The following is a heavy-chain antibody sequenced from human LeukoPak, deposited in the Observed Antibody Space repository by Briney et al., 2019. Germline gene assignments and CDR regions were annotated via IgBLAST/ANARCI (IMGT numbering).Heavy chain of an antibody. CDR1: GGSVSGYY. J-gene: IGHJ4*02. Sequence: SETLSLTCTVSGGSVSGYYWSWIRQPPGKGLEWIGYIFYSGSTNYNPSLKSRVTISVDTSKNQFSLKLSSVTAADTAVYYCATLYCSGGSCSFDYWGQGTLVTVSS. CDR2: IFYSGST. V-gene: IGHV4-59*02. D-gene: IGHD2-15*01. CDR3: ATLYCSGGSCSFDY.